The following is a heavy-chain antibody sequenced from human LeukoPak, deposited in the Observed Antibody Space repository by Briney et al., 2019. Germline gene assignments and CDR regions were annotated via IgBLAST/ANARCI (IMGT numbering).Heavy chain of an antibody. CDR1: GYTFTSYG. V-gene: IGHV1-18*01. Sequence: ASVKVSCKASGYTFTSYGISWVRQAPGQGLEWMGWISAYNGNTNYAQKLQGRVTMTTDTSTSTAYMELRSLRSDDTAVYYCARDQFTTFGVVYPSYYGMDVWGQGTTVTVSS. J-gene: IGHJ6*02. CDR2: ISAYNGNT. D-gene: IGHD3-3*01. CDR3: ARDQFTTFGVVYPSYYGMDV.